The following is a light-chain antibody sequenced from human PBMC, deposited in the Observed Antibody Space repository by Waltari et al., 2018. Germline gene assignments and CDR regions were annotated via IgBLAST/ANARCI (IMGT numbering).Light chain of an antibody. V-gene: IGLV2-23*01. Sequence: SALTHPSSVSRSPGPSLTIPCTCTSSDVGINILCSWYQQHPGKAPKLMIYEGSKRPSGVSNRFSDSKSGNTASLTICGLQAEDEADYYCCSYAGSSTYVFGTGTKVTVL. CDR1: SSDVGINIL. CDR3: CSYAGSSTYV. CDR2: EGS. J-gene: IGLJ1*01.